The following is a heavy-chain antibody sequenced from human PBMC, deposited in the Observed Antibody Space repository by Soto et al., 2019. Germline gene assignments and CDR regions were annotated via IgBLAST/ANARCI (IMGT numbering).Heavy chain of an antibody. J-gene: IGHJ4*02. CDR3: AKDGCGSDYGSNFDY. CDR2: ISGSGGST. D-gene: IGHD1-26*01. Sequence: EVQLLESGGGLVQPGGSLRLSCAASGFTFSSYAMSWVRQAPGKGLEWVSAISGSGGSTYYADSVKGRFTISRDNSKNTLYLQMISLRAEDTAGYYCAKDGCGSDYGSNFDYWGQGTLVTVSS. V-gene: IGHV3-23*01. CDR1: GFTFSSYA.